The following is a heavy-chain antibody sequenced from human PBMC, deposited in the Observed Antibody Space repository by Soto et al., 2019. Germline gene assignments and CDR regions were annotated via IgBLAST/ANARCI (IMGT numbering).Heavy chain of an antibody. Sequence: QVQLVESGAGVVQPGRSLRLSCAASGFSFSDYGMHWVRQAPGKGLEWVAAIWYDGSHKYHADSAKDRFTISRDNSKNTLYLQMDSLRAEDTAVYYCARGATIERGERDFDYWGQGALVTVSS. CDR1: GFSFSDYG. V-gene: IGHV3-33*01. CDR3: ARGATIERGERDFDY. CDR2: IWYDGSHK. J-gene: IGHJ4*02. D-gene: IGHD4-17*01.